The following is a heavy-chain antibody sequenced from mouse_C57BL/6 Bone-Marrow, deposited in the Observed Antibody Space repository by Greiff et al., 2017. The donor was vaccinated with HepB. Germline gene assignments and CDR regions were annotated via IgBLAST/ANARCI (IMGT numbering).Heavy chain of an antibody. CDR2: IYPRSGNT. J-gene: IGHJ4*01. CDR3: ASHYAMDY. Sequence: LQESGAELARPGASVKLSCKASGYTFTSYGISWVKQRTGQGLEWIGEIYPRSGNTYYNEKFKGKATLTADKSSSTAYMELRSLTSEDSAVYFCASHYAMDYWGQGTSVTVSS. CDR1: GYTFTSYG. V-gene: IGHV1-81*01.